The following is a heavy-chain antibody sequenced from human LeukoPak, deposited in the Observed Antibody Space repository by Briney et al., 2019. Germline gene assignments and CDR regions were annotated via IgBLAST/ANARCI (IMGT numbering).Heavy chain of an antibody. CDR3: ARYQQSTRDHDY. J-gene: IGHJ4*02. CDR1: GYTFTSYD. CDR2: MNPNSGNT. D-gene: IGHD2-2*01. V-gene: IGHV1-8*02. Sequence: ASVKVSCKASGYTFTSYDINWVRQATGQGLEWMGWMNPNSGNTGYAQKLQGRVTMTTDTSTSTAYMELRSLRSDDTAVYYCARYQQSTRDHDYWGQGTRVTVSS.